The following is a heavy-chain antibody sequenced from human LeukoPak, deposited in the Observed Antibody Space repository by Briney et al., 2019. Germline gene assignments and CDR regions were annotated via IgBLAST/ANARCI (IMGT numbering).Heavy chain of an antibody. CDR1: GFTFSDYY. D-gene: IGHD5-24*01. CDR2: ISSSSSYT. V-gene: IGHV3-11*05. J-gene: IGHJ4*02. Sequence: PGGSLRLSCEASGFTFSDYYMNWIRQAPGKGLEMVSYISSSSSYTNYADSVKGRFTISRDNPKNSLYLQMNSLRAEDTAVYYCARGSMRMATAGLADYWGQGTLVTVTS. CDR3: ARGSMRMATAGLADY.